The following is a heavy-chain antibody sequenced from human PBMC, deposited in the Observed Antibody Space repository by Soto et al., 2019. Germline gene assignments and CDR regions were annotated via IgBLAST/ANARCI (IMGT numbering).Heavy chain of an antibody. CDR3: ARAHAGLSGGYSYGYGISNARLDFDY. Sequence: SLKVAWKGTGGTFSSYAISWVRQAPGQGLEWMGGIIPIFGTANYAQKFQGRVTITADGSTSTAYMELSSLRSEDTAVYYCARAHAGLSGGYSYGYGISNARLDFDYWGQGTLVTGSS. D-gene: IGHD5-18*01. CDR1: GGTFSSYA. CDR2: IIPIFGTA. J-gene: IGHJ4*02. V-gene: IGHV1-69*13.